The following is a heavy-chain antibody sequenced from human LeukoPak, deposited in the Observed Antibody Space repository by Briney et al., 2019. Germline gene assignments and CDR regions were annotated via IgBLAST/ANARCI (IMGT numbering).Heavy chain of an antibody. CDR2: ISSSSSYI. D-gene: IGHD2-2*02. J-gene: IGHJ3*02. CDR1: GFTFSDYA. Sequence: GGSLRLSCAASGFTFSDYAMHWVRQAPGKGLEWVSSISSSSSYIYYADSVKGRFTISRDNAKNSLYLQMNSLRAEDTAVYYCARDLPRDIVVVPAAIGDILTGYLANAFDIWGQGTMVTVSS. V-gene: IGHV3-21*01. CDR3: ARDLPRDIVVVPAAIGDILTGYLANAFDI.